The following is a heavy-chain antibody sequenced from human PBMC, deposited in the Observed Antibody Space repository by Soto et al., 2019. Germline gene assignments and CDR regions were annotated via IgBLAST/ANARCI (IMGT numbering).Heavy chain of an antibody. D-gene: IGHD2-8*01. J-gene: IGHJ4*02. CDR3: ARGGGTRAALDS. CDR1: GYTFTTYY. CDR2: LSAYNGDT. Sequence: QVQLVQSGAEVKRPGASVKVSCKASGYTFTTYYLSWVRQAPGQGLEWMGWLSAYNGDTNYAQALQGRVTMTTDTTTRTAYMELRSVRSDDTAVYYCARGGGTRAALDSWGQGTLVTVSS. V-gene: IGHV1-18*01.